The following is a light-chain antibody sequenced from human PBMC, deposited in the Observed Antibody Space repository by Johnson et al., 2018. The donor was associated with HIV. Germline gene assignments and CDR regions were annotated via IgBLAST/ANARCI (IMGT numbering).Light chain of an antibody. J-gene: IGLJ1*01. CDR2: DNN. Sequence: QSVLTQPPSVSAAPGQKVTISCSGSSSNIGNNYVSWYQQLPGTAPKLLIYDNNKRPSGIPARFSGSKSGTSATLGITGLQTGDGADYYCGTWDSSLSAWGVFGTGTKVTVL. CDR3: GTWDSSLSAWGV. V-gene: IGLV1-51*01. CDR1: SSNIGNNY.